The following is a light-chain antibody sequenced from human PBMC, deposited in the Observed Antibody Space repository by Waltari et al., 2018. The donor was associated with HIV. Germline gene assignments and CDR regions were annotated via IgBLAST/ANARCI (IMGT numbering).Light chain of an antibody. CDR1: SSAAGGYNH. Sequence: QSALTQPASVSGSPGQSVTISCTGTSSAAGGYNHLSCYQQHPAKAPKLMIYAVSNRPSGGSNRFSGSKSGNTASLTISGLQAEDEADYYCSSYTSSSTYVVFGGGTKLTVL. CDR3: SSYTSSSTYVV. V-gene: IGLV2-14*01. CDR2: AVS. J-gene: IGLJ2*01.